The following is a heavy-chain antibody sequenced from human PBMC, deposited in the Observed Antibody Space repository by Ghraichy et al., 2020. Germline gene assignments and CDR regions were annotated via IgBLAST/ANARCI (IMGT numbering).Heavy chain of an antibody. J-gene: IGHJ4*02. CDR2: IKQDGSEE. Sequence: ALRLSCVASGFTFSSYWMTWVRQAPGKGLEWVANIKQDGSEEYYVDSVKGRFTISRDNAKNSLYLQMNSLRAEDTAVYYCARERGSRSYDNWGQGTLVTVSS. CDR1: GFTFSSYW. D-gene: IGHD1-26*01. CDR3: ARERGSRSYDN. V-gene: IGHV3-7*03.